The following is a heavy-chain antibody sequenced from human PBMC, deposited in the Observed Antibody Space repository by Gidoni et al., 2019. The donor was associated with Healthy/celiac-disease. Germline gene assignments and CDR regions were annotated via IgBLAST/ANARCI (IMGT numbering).Heavy chain of an antibody. V-gene: IGHV1-69*01. J-gene: IGHJ4*02. CDR3: ATYYDSSGYYRGGYFDY. D-gene: IGHD3-22*01. Sequence: QVQLVQSGAEVKKPGSSVKVSCKASGGPLSSYAISWVRQAPGQGLEWMGGIIPIFGTANYAQKFQGRVTITADESTSTAYMELSSLRSEDTAVYYCATYYDSSGYYRGGYFDYWGQGTLVTVSS. CDR1: GGPLSSYA. CDR2: IIPIFGTA.